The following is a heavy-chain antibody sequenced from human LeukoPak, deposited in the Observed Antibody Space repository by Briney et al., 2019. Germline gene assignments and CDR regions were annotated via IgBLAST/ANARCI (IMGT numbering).Heavy chain of an antibody. CDR2: ITWNSGSI. V-gene: IGHV3-9*01. D-gene: IGHD5-12*01. J-gene: IGHJ6*02. Sequence: PGGSLRLSCAASGFTFDDYAMHWVRQAPGKGPEWVSGITWNSGSIGYADSVKGRFTISRDNAKNSLYLQMNSLKTEDTALYYCTKQGGGYIPSGMDVWGQGTTVIVSS. CDR1: GFTFDDYA. CDR3: TKQGGGYIPSGMDV.